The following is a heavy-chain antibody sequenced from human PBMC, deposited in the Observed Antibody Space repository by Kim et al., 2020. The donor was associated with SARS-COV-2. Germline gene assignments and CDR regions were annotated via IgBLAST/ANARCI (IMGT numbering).Heavy chain of an antibody. CDR1: GFTFSDPY. CDR3: TRELYYFGSSN. J-gene: IGHJ4*02. V-gene: IGHV3-11*04. D-gene: IGHD3-10*01. CDR2: ISGSGDAE. Sequence: GGSLRLSCAASGFTFSDPYMSWVRQAPGKGLEWVSYISGSGDAEYYADSVKGRFTVSRDNAKNSLYLQMSSLRAEDTAVYYCTRELYYFGSSNWGQGTLVTVSS.